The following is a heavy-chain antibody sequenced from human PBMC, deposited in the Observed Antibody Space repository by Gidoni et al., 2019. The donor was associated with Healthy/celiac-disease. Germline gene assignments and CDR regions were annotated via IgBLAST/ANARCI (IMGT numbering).Heavy chain of an antibody. J-gene: IGHJ6*02. Sequence: EVQLVESGGCLVQPGGSLRLSWAASGFTFSSSEMNWVRQAPGKGLEWVSYISSSGSTIYYADSVKCRFTISRDNAKNSLYLQMNSLRAEDTAVYYCASGAPTWIQLSYYYYYGMDVWGQGTTVTVSS. CDR3: ASGAPTWIQLSYYYYYGMDV. V-gene: IGHV3-48*03. CDR2: ISSSGSTI. D-gene: IGHD5-18*01. CDR1: GFTFSSSE.